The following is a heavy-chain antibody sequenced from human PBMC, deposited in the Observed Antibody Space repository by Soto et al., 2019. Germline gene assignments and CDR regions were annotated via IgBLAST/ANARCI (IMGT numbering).Heavy chain of an antibody. J-gene: IGHJ6*02. CDR2: ITSSGRTI. Sequence: GGSLRLSCAPSGFTFSDYYMSWIRQAPGKGLEWVSYITSSGRTIFYADSVKGRFTISRDNAKNSLYLQMNSLRAEDTAVYHCARGGGYGGQYYYGMDVWGQGTTVTVSS. CDR3: ARGGGYGGQYYYGMDV. D-gene: IGHD3-16*01. V-gene: IGHV3-11*01. CDR1: GFTFSDYY.